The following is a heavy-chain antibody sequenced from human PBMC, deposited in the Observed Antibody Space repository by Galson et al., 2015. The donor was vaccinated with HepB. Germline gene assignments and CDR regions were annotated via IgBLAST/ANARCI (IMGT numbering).Heavy chain of an antibody. Sequence: SLRLSCAASGFTFSSYAMHWVRQAPGKGLEWVAVISYDGSNKYYADSVKGRFTISRDNSKNTLYLQMNSLRAEDTAVYYCARVFIRYNWNYALDYWGQGTLVTVSS. V-gene: IGHV3-30-3*01. CDR3: ARVFIRYNWNYALDY. CDR1: GFTFSSYA. CDR2: ISYDGSNK. J-gene: IGHJ4*02. D-gene: IGHD1-7*01.